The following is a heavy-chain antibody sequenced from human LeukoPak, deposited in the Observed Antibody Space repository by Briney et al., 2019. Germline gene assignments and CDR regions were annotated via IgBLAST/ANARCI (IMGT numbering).Heavy chain of an antibody. Sequence: PGGSLRLSCAASGFTFSTYWMTWVRQAPGKGLEWVANIKKDGSEKYYVDSVKGRFTISRDNAKNSLYLQMNSLRAEDTAVYYCARGSSGSYSFGYWGQGTLVTVSS. J-gene: IGHJ4*02. CDR2: IKKDGSEK. CDR3: ARGSSGSYSFGY. CDR1: GFTFSTYW. D-gene: IGHD1-26*01. V-gene: IGHV3-7*05.